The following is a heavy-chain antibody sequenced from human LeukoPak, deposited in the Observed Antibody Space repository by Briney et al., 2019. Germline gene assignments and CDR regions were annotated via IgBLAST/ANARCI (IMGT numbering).Heavy chain of an antibody. J-gene: IGHJ4*02. CDR2: ISYDGSNK. V-gene: IGHV3-30*18. CDR1: GFTFSSSG. Sequence: HPGRSLRLSCAASGFTFSSSGMHWVRQAPGKGLEWVSVISYDGSNKFYSDSVKGRFTISRDNSKNTLYLQMNSLRAEDTAVYYCAKEMGATNYFEYWGQGTLVTVSS. CDR3: AKEMGATNYFEY. D-gene: IGHD1-26*01.